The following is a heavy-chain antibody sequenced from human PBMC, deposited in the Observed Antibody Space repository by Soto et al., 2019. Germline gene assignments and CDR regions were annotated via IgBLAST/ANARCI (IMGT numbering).Heavy chain of an antibody. CDR1: GYTFTSYG. CDR2: ISAYNGNT. J-gene: IGHJ2*01. Sequence: GASVKVSCKASGYTFTSYGISWVRQAPGQGLEWMGWISAYNGNTNYAQKLQGRVTMTTDTSTSTAYMELRSLRSDDTAVYYCARDNVHLHYPIIVVVSGYFDLWGRGTLVTVSS. D-gene: IGHD3-22*01. V-gene: IGHV1-18*01. CDR3: ARDNVHLHYPIIVVVSGYFDL.